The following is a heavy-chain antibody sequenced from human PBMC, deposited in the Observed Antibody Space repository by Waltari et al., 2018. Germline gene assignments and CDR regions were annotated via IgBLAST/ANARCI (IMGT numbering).Heavy chain of an antibody. Sequence: QVQLQESGPGLVKPSETLSLICGVPGYSISSGSYYWGWNRQPPGKGLEWIGSISRSWNTYYNPSLKSRVTISVDTSENQFSLKVTSVTAADTAAYFCARVDNSGTYRGVDYWGQGTLVIVSS. CDR2: ISRSWNT. V-gene: IGHV4-38-2*01. D-gene: IGHD3-10*01. J-gene: IGHJ4*02. CDR3: ARVDNSGTYRGVDY. CDR1: GYSISSGSYY.